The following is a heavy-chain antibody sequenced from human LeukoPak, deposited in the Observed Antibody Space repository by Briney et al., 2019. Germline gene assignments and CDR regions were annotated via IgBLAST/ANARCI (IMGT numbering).Heavy chain of an antibody. V-gene: IGHV3-30-3*01. CDR1: GFTFSTYA. D-gene: IGHD6-6*01. CDR3: ARGPSIAARYDAFDI. Sequence: GRSLRLSCAASGFTFSTYAMYWVRQAPGKGLEWVAVILPDGSNSFYADSVKGRFTISRDNSKDTLFLQMSSLSSEDTALYYCARGPSIAARYDAFDIWGQGTMVTVSS. J-gene: IGHJ3*02. CDR2: ILPDGSNS.